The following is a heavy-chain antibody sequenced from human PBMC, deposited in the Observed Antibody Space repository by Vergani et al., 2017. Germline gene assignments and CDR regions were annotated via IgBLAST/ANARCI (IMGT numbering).Heavy chain of an antibody. Sequence: QVQLVQSGAEVKKPGASVKVSCKASGYTFTSYYMHWVRQAPGQGLEWMGIINPSGGSTSYAQKFQGRVTMTRDTSTSTVYMELSSLRSEDTAVYYCAKDPGVVVVTALAEYFQHWGQGTLVTVSS. V-gene: IGHV1-46*01. J-gene: IGHJ1*01. CDR2: INPSGGST. CDR3: AKDPGVVVVTALAEYFQH. D-gene: IGHD2-21*02. CDR1: GYTFTSYY.